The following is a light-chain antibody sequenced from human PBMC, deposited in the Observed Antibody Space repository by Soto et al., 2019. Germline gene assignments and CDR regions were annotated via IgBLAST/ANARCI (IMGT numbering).Light chain of an antibody. J-gene: IGKJ1*01. V-gene: IGKV3-20*01. Sequence: EIVLTQSPGTLSLSPGERATLSCRASQSVSNNYLAWYQQKPGQAPRRLIFGASGRATGIPDRFSGIGSGTGFTLTISRLEPEDFAVYYCQQYGTSPTFGQGTKVEIK. CDR2: GAS. CDR3: QQYGTSPT. CDR1: QSVSNNY.